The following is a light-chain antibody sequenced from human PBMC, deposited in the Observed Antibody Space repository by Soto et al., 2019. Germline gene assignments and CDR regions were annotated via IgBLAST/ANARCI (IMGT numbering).Light chain of an antibody. V-gene: IGKV3D-20*02. J-gene: IGKJ1*01. CDR2: GAS. CDR1: QSVSSSY. Sequence: EIVLTQSPGTLSLSPGERATLSCRASQSVSSSYLAWYQQKPGQAPRLLIYGASSRATGVPDRFSGSGSGTDFTLTISRLEPEDFAVYYCQQRYNWPWTFGQGTKVEI. CDR3: QQRYNWPWT.